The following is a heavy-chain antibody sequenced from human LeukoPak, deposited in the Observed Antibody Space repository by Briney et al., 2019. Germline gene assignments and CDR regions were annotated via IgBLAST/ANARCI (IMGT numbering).Heavy chain of an antibody. CDR1: KYTFTSYD. J-gene: IGHJ4*02. D-gene: IGHD3-22*01. V-gene: IGHV1-8*01. CDR2: MNPNSGNT. CDR3: ARGAGYSSGYYRDY. Sequence: ASVKVSCKASKYTFTSYDINWVRQATGQGLEWMGWMNPNSGNTGYVQKFQGRVTMTRNTSISTAYMELSSLRSEDTAVYYCARGAGYSSGYYRDYWGQGTLVTVSS.